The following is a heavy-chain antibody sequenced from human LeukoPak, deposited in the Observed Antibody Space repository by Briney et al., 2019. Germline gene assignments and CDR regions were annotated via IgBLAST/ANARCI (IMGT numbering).Heavy chain of an antibody. CDR3: ARHLSSSGNGFQY. Sequence: SETLSLTCTVSDDSITSYYWSWIRQPPGKGLEWIGYTSYSGNNNHNPSLQSRVTVSLDTSKNQFSLKVNSVTAADTAVYYCARHLSSSGNGFQYWGQGTLVTVSS. CDR2: TSYSGNN. D-gene: IGHD6-25*01. CDR1: DDSITSYY. J-gene: IGHJ1*01. V-gene: IGHV4-59*08.